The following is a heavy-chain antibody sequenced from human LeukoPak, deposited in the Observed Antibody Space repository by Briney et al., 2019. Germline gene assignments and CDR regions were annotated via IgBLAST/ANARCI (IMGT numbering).Heavy chain of an antibody. Sequence: GASVKVSCKASGYTFTSYYMHWVRQAPGQGLEWMGIINPSGGSTSYAQKFQGRVTMTRDMSTSTVYMELSSLRSEDTAVYYCAGGYSNYESIDYWGQGTLVTVSS. CDR1: GYTFTSYY. D-gene: IGHD4-11*01. CDR2: INPSGGST. V-gene: IGHV1-46*01. CDR3: AGGYSNYESIDY. J-gene: IGHJ4*02.